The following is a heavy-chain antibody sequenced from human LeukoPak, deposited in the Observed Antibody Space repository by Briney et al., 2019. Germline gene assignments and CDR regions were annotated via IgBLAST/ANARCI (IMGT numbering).Heavy chain of an antibody. J-gene: IGHJ6*03. CDR1: GDSVSSDKW. CDR2: IFPTGST. D-gene: IGHD6-13*01. V-gene: IGHV4-4*02. Sequence: PSETLSLTCAVSGDSVSSDKWWGWVRQSPGKGLEWIGEIFPTGSTFYNPSLRSRVTISIEKSENHFSLNLRSVTAAGTAMYYCTKNGYYSMDVWGKGTTVTVSS. CDR3: TKNGYYSMDV.